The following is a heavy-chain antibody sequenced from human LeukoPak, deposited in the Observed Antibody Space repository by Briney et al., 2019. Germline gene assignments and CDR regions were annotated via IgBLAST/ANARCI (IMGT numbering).Heavy chain of an antibody. D-gene: IGHD1-26*01. CDR1: GASISNYY. J-gene: IGHJ4*02. V-gene: IGHV4-4*09. CDR3: ARLGSYHDF. Sequence: SETLSLTFTVSGASISNYYWSWIRQTPEKGLEWMGHIHSSGGSSYYPSLKSRLTLSIDTSRNQLSLKLPSVTAADTAVYFCARLGSYHDFRGQGALVTVSS. CDR2: IHSSGGS.